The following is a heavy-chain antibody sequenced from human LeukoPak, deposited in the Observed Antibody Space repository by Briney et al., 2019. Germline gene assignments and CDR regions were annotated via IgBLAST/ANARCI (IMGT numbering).Heavy chain of an antibody. V-gene: IGHV3-23*01. CDR3: AAPVPHGSDPSLYYYYMDV. CDR2: ISGSGGNT. D-gene: IGHD3-10*01. J-gene: IGHJ6*03. CDR1: GFTFRRYG. Sequence: PGGSLRLSCAASGFTFRRYGMGWVRQATGKGLEWVSAISGSGGNTFYGDSVKVRFTISRDNSRDTLLLQMNSLKTEDTAVYYCAAPVPHGSDPSLYYYYMDVWGKGTTVTISS.